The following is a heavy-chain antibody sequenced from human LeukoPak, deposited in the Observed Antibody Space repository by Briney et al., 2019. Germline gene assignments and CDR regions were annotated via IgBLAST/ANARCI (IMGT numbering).Heavy chain of an antibody. J-gene: IGHJ4*02. CDR1: GFTFSSYA. CDR3: AKSPLIAAAGTARTYYYDSSGYYVDY. V-gene: IGHV3-23*01. D-gene: IGHD3-22*01. Sequence: PGGSLRLSCAASGFTFSSYAMSWVRQAPRKGLEWVSAISGSGGSTYYADSVKGRFTISRDNSKNTLYLQMNSLRAEDTAVYYCAKSPLIAAAGTARTYYYDSSGYYVDYWGQGTLVTVSS. CDR2: ISGSGGST.